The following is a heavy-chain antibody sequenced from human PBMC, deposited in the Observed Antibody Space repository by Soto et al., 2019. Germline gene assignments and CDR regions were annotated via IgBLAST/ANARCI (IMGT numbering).Heavy chain of an antibody. CDR2: INHSGST. Sequence: PSETLSLTCAVYGGSFSGYYWSWIRQPPGKGLEWIGEINHSGSTNYNPSLKSRVTISVDTSKNQFSLKLSSVTAADTAVYYCARAADYYGPGRKSTHNWFDPLCQGTLVT. J-gene: IGHJ5*02. CDR3: ARAADYYGPGRKSTHNWFDP. V-gene: IGHV4-34*01. D-gene: IGHD3-10*01. CDR1: GGSFSGYY.